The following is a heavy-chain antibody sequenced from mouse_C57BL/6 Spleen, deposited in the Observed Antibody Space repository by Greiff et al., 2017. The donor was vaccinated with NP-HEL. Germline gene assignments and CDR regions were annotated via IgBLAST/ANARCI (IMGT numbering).Heavy chain of an antibody. Sequence: VQLKQSGAELVRPGASVKLSCTASGFNIKDDYMHWVKQRPEQGLEWIGWIDPENGDTEYASKFQGKATITADTSSNTAYLQLSSLTSEDTAVYYCTTRYYGNPFAYWGQGTLVTVSA. D-gene: IGHD2-1*01. CDR2: IDPENGDT. J-gene: IGHJ3*01. CDR1: GFNIKDDY. V-gene: IGHV14-4*01. CDR3: TTRYYGNPFAY.